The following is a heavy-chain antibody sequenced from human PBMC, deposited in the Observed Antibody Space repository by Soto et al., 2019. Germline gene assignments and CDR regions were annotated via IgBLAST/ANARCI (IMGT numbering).Heavy chain of an antibody. D-gene: IGHD3-3*01. V-gene: IGHV4-59*01. CDR3: ARSLASGYYVGYYYYGMDV. J-gene: IGHJ6*02. Sequence: SETLSLTCTVSGGSIISYYWSWIRQPPGKGLEWIGYIYYSGSTNYNPSLKSRVTISVDTSKNQFSLKLSSVTAADTAVYYCARSLASGYYVGYYYYGMDVWGQGTTVTVSS. CDR1: GGSIISYY. CDR2: IYYSGST.